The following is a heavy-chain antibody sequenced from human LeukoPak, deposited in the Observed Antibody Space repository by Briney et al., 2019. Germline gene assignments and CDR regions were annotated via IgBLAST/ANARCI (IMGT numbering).Heavy chain of an antibody. CDR3: ARLDPDKSGFYY. J-gene: IGHJ4*02. CDR2: IDPSDSFT. D-gene: IGHD3-3*01. V-gene: IGHV5-10-1*01. CDR1: GYSFTSYW. Sequence: HGESLKISCKGSGYSFTSYWINWVRQMPGKGLEWVGRIDPSDSFTNYSPSFQGHVSFSTDKSISAAYLQWSSLKASDTAIYYCARLDPDKSGFYYWGQGTLVTVSS.